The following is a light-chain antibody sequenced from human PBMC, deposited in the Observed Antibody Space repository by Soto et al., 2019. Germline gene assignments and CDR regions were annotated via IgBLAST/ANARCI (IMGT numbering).Light chain of an antibody. CDR2: AAS. CDR3: QQSNRIPRT. Sequence: DIQMTQSPSSLSASVGDRVTITCRASQSISSYLNWYQQKPGKAPKLLTYAASSLQSGVPSRFSGSGSGTDFTLTISSLQPEDFATYYCQQSNRIPRTFGQGTKVDIK. V-gene: IGKV1-39*01. J-gene: IGKJ1*01. CDR1: QSISSY.